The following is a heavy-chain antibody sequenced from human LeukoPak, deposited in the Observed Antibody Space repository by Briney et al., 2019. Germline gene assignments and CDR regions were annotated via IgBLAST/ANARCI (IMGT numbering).Heavy chain of an antibody. CDR3: ARVKSGSFLFDS. Sequence: PSETLSLTCTVSGSSISSYYWRWIRQPAGKGLEWIGRISPSGSANYNPSLMSRVTLSVDTSNNQFSLNLRYVTAADTAVYYCARVKSGSFLFDSWGQGTLVTVSS. J-gene: IGHJ4*02. CDR2: ISPSGSA. V-gene: IGHV4-4*07. D-gene: IGHD1-26*01. CDR1: GSSISSYY.